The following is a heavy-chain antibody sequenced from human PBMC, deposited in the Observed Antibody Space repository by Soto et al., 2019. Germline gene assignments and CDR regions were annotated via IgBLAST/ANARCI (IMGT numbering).Heavy chain of an antibody. Sequence: GASVTVYCQTAGYTFTSYGISWVRQAPGQGLEWMGWISAYNGNTNYAQKLQERVTITRDMSTSTAYMELSSLRSEDTAVYYCAAVAKECSSTSCYAPSRAFDIWGQGTMVTVSS. CDR2: ISAYNGNT. D-gene: IGHD2-2*01. CDR3: AAVAKECSSTSCYAPSRAFDI. V-gene: IGHV1-18*01. CDR1: GYTFTSYG. J-gene: IGHJ3*02.